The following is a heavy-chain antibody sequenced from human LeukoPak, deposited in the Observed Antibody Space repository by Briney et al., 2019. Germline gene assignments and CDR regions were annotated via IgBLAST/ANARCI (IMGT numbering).Heavy chain of an antibody. CDR3: VRAVSGTLGGAFDI. V-gene: IGHV1-2*02. Sequence: ASVNVSCTASGDTFIDYFIHWMRQTPRQGLEWLGWMNPNSGVTRYAQTFQDRVTMTRDTAAYMELSSLKSDDTAVYYCVRAVSGTLGGAFDIWGQGTAVTVSS. CDR2: MNPNSGVT. D-gene: IGHD1-7*01. CDR1: GDTFIDYF. J-gene: IGHJ3*02.